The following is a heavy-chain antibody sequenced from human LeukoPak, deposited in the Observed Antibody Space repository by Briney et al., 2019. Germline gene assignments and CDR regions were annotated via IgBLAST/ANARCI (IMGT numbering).Heavy chain of an antibody. CDR1: GFTFSSYA. V-gene: IGHV3-23*01. D-gene: IGHD6-19*01. Sequence: GGSLRLSCAASGFTFSSYAMSWVRQAPGKGLEWVSAISGSGGSTYYADSVKGRFTISRDNSKNTLYLQMNSLRAEDTAVYYCAKEAGYSSGWLRGGYFDYWGQGTLVNVSS. CDR3: AKEAGYSSGWLRGGYFDY. CDR2: ISGSGGST. J-gene: IGHJ4*02.